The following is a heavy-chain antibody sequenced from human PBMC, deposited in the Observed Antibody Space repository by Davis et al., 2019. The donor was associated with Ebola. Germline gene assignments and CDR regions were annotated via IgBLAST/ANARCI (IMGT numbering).Heavy chain of an antibody. CDR2: IWYSGNNK. CDR1: GFTFRNYG. D-gene: IGHD6-19*01. J-gene: IGHJ5*02. CDR3: AKDSGWQMSP. V-gene: IGHV3-33*06. Sequence: PGGSLRLSCAASGFTFRNYGMHWVRQAPGKGLEWVAVIWYSGNNKQYAASVKGRFTISRDNSKNTLDLQMNSLRAEDTAVYWCAKDSGWQMSPWGQGTLVTVSS.